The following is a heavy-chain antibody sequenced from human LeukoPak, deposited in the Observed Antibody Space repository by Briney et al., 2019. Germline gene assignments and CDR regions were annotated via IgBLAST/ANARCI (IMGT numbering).Heavy chain of an antibody. Sequence: PGGSLRLSCAASGFTFSTYSMNWVRQAPGKGLEWISYISSSSSTIYYADSVKGRFTISRDNAKNSLYLQMNSLRAEDTAVYYCARSRYVHYFDYWGQGTLVTVSS. CDR1: GFTFSTYS. D-gene: IGHD3-16*01. CDR2: ISSSSSTI. V-gene: IGHV3-48*01. J-gene: IGHJ4*02. CDR3: ARSRYVHYFDY.